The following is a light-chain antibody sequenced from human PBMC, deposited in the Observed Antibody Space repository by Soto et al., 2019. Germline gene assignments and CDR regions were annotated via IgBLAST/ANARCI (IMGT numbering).Light chain of an antibody. V-gene: IGLV1-44*01. CDR3: EAWDDSLNGPV. Sequence: QSVLAQHPSASGTRGQKITISSSGSTSDIGSNNVNWYQQVPGTAPKLLIYANNQLPSGVPDRFSGSKSGTSASLAISGLQSEDEADYYCEAWDDSLNGPVFGGGTKVTVL. J-gene: IGLJ3*02. CDR2: ANN. CDR1: TSDIGSNN.